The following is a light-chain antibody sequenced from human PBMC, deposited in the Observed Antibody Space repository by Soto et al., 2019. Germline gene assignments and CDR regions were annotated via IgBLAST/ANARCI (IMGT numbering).Light chain of an antibody. CDR2: DAS. Sequence: DIQMTQSPSSLSASVGDRVTITCQASQDISNYLNWDQQKPGKAPKLLIYDASNLETGVTSRFSGSGSGTDSTFTISSLQPEDIATYYCQQYDNLPPFTFGPGTKVDIK. V-gene: IGKV1-33*01. J-gene: IGKJ3*01. CDR3: QQYDNLPPFT. CDR1: QDISNY.